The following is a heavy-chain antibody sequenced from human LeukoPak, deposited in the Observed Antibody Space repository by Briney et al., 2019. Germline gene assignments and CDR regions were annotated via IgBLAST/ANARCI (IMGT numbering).Heavy chain of an antibody. CDR1: GFTFSTYS. J-gene: IGHJ4*02. CDR3: ARDRLEAVTDDDYFDY. V-gene: IGHV3-48*01. D-gene: IGHD2-21*02. CDR2: ISSSSSTI. Sequence: GGSLRLSCAASGFTFSTYSMNWVRQAPGKGLEWVSYISSSSSTIYYADSVKGRFTISRDNSKNTVYLQMNSLRAEDTGVYYCARDRLEAVTDDDYFDYWGQGTLVTVSS.